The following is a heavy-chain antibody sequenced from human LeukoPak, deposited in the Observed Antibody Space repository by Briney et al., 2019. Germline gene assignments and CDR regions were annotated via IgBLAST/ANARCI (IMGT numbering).Heavy chain of an antibody. CDR2: IWYDGSKK. CDR3: ARSVLSPVLQDFDY. CDR1: GFTFSSCG. J-gene: IGHJ4*02. D-gene: IGHD5-24*01. V-gene: IGHV3-33*01. Sequence: GGSLRLSCAASGFTFSSCGMHWVRQAPGKGLEWVAVIWYDGSKKYYADSVKGRFTISRDDSKNTLYLQMNSLRVEDTAVYYCARSVLSPVLQDFDYWGQGTLVTVSS.